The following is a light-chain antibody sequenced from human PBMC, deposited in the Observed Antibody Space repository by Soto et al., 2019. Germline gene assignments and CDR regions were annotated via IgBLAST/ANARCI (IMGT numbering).Light chain of an antibody. CDR2: EVS. Sequence: QSVLTQPASVSGSPGQSITISCTGTSSDVGSYNLVSWYQQHPGKAPKLMIYEVSKRPSGVSNRFSGYKSGNTASLTISGLQAEDEADYYCCSYAGSRYVFGTGTQLTVL. CDR3: CSYAGSRYV. J-gene: IGLJ1*01. CDR1: SSDVGSYNL. V-gene: IGLV2-23*02.